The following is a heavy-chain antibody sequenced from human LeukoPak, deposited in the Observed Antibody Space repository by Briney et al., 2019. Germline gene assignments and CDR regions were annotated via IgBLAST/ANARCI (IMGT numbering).Heavy chain of an antibody. CDR2: ISGSGGST. Sequence: GGSLRLSCAASGFTFSSYAMSWVRQAPGKGLEWVSAISGSGGSTYYADSVKGRFTISRDNSKNTLYLQMNSLRAEDTVVYYCFGLAAAGGWFDYWGQGTLVTVSS. CDR1: GFTFSSYA. CDR3: FGLAAAGGWFDY. V-gene: IGHV3-23*01. J-gene: IGHJ4*02. D-gene: IGHD6-13*01.